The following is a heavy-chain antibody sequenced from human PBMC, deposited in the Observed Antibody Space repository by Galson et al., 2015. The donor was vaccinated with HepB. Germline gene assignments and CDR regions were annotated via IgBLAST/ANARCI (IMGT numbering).Heavy chain of an antibody. Sequence: ISGDSVSSNSAAWTWIRQSPSRGLEWLGRTYYRSKWYNDYAVSVKSRITINPDTSKNQFSLQLNSVTPEDTAVYYCARENIAVGTFDYWGQGTLVTVSS. V-gene: IGHV6-1*01. CDR1: GDSVSSNSAA. J-gene: IGHJ4*02. CDR3: ARENIAVGTFDY. D-gene: IGHD6-19*01. CDR2: TYYRSKWYN.